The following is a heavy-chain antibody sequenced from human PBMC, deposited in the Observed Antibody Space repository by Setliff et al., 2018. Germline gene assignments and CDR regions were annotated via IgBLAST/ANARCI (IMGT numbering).Heavy chain of an antibody. J-gene: IGHJ4*02. V-gene: IGHV3-21*01. D-gene: IGHD3-22*01. Sequence: GGSLRLSCAASGFTFSSYTMNWVRQAPGQGLEWVSSIDSSSTWIYYADSVKGRFTISRDNAKNSLYLQMNSLRAEDTATYYCIRPQTPDDDHSSGYYGFWGQGTPVTVSS. CDR1: GFTFSSYT. CDR2: IDSSSTWI. CDR3: IRPQTPDDDHSSGYYGF.